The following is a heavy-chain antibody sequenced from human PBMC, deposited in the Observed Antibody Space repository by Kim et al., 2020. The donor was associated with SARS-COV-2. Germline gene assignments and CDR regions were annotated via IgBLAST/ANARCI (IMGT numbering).Heavy chain of an antibody. CDR2: INRNGGST. V-gene: IGHV3-20*04. CDR3: GRGRGGGATTSEFDY. CDR1: GFTFDDYG. Sequence: GGSLRLSCAASGFTFDDYGMSWVRQAPGKGLEWVSGINRNGGSTGYADSVKGRFIISRDNTKNYLFLLKNSLRAEDAALYYCGRGRGGGATTSEFDYWG. J-gene: IGHJ4*01. D-gene: IGHD1-26*01.